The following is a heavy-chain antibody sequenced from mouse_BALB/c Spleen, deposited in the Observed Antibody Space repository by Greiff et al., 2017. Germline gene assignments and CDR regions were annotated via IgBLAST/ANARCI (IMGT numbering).Heavy chain of an antibody. D-gene: IGHD2-4*01. CDR3: LGLRRYFDY. Sequence: QVQLQQPGAELVKPGASVKLSCKASGYTFTSYWMHWVKQRPGQGLEWIGEIDPSDSYTNYNQKFKGKATLTVDKSSSTAYMQLSSLTSEDSAVYYCLGLRRYFDYWGQGTTRTVSS. V-gene: IGHV1-69*02. CDR2: IDPSDSYT. J-gene: IGHJ2*01. CDR1: GYTFTSYW.